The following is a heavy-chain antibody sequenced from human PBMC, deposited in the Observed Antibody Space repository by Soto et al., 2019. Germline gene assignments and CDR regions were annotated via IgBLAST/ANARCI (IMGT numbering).Heavy chain of an antibody. CDR1: GGTFSSYA. Sequence: SVTVSCQASGGTFSSYAISWVRQAPGQGLEWMGGIIPIFGTANYAQKFQGRVTITADESTSTAYMELSSLRSEDTAVYYCARREQSDYYYMDVWGKGTSVTVSS. CDR3: ARREQSDYYYMDV. V-gene: IGHV1-69*13. J-gene: IGHJ6*03. CDR2: IIPIFGTA. D-gene: IGHD6-19*01.